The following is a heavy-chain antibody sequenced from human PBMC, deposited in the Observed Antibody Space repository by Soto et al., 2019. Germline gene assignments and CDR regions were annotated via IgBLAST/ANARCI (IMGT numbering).Heavy chain of an antibody. CDR2: IIPIFGTA. D-gene: IGHD3-22*01. Sequence: QVQLVQSGAEVKKPGSSVKVSCKASGGTFSSYAISWVRQAPGQGLEWMGGIIPIFGTANYAQKFQGRVTITADKSTSTAYMELSSLRSEDKAVYYCARDSRDVVTRYYYYYYGMDVWGQGTTVTVSS. V-gene: IGHV1-69*06. CDR3: ARDSRDVVTRYYYYYYGMDV. J-gene: IGHJ6*02. CDR1: GGTFSSYA.